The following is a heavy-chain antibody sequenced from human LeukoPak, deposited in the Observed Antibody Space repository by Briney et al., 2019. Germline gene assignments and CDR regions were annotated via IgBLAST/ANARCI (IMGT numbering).Heavy chain of an antibody. D-gene: IGHD6-13*01. Sequence: SETLSPTCAVYGGSFSGYYWGWIRQPPGKGLEGIGEINHSGSTNYNPSLKSRVTISVDTSKNQFSLKLSSVTAADTAVYYCARGRTLYSSSRGNWFDPWGQGTLVTVSS. CDR2: INHSGST. V-gene: IGHV4-34*01. J-gene: IGHJ5*02. CDR1: GGSFSGYY. CDR3: ARGRTLYSSSRGNWFDP.